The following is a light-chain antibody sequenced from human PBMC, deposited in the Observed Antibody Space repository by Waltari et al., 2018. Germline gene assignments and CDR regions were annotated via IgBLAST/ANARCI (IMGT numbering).Light chain of an antibody. J-gene: IGLJ3*02. CDR2: DVS. Sequence: QSALTQPASVSGSPGQSITISCTGASSDVGRYNYVSWYQQYPGTAPKLIIYDVSNRPSGVSTRFSGSKSGNTASLTISGLQAEDEADYYCSSYTSSSTLVFGGGTKLTVL. CDR1: SSDVGRYNY. V-gene: IGLV2-14*03. CDR3: SSYTSSSTLV.